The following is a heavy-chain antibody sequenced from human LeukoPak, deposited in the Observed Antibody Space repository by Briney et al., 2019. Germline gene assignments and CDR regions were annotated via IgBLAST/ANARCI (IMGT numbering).Heavy chain of an antibody. CDR1: VGIISSYY. D-gene: IGHD6-13*01. J-gene: IGHJ4*02. V-gene: IGHV4-59*01. Sequence: PSGTLSLTCTVSVGIISSYYWSWIRQPPGKGLEWIGHIYYSGGTNYNPSLKSRVTISVDTSKNHFSLKLSSVTAADTAVYYCARGTSSRWYVNLFDYWGQGTLVTVSS. CDR3: ARGTSSRWYVNLFDY. CDR2: IYYSGGT.